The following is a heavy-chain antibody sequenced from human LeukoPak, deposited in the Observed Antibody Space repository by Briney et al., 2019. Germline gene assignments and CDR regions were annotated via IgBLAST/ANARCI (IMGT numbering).Heavy chain of an antibody. CDR3: ARDNDYVWGSYRYVSY. Sequence: GGSLSLSCAASGFPFSDYYMSWIRQAPGKGLEWVSYISSSGSTIYYADSVKGRFTISRDNAKNSLYLQMNSLRAEDTAVYYCARDNDYVWGSYRYVSYWGQGTLVTVSS. CDR2: ISSSGSTI. J-gene: IGHJ4*02. D-gene: IGHD3-16*02. V-gene: IGHV3-11*01. CDR1: GFPFSDYY.